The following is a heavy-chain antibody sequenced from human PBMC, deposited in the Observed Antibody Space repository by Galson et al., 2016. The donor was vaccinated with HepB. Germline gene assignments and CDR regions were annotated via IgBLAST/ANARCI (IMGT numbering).Heavy chain of an antibody. J-gene: IGHJ3*01. CDR2: IWYDGSNK. CDR3: VGDLSFLYGPPHRNDAFEV. V-gene: IGHV3-33*01. CDR1: GFSFSNYG. Sequence: SLRLSCAASGFSFSNYGMHWVRQAPGRGPEWVAVIWYDGSNKHYGDSVKGRFTISRDSSKTTLFLEMNSLRVEDTAVDYCVGDLSFLYGPPHRNDAFEVWGQGAVVTVSS. D-gene: IGHD4-17*01.